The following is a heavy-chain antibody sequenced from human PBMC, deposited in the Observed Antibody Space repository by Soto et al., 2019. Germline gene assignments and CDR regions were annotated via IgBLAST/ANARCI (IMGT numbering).Heavy chain of an antibody. D-gene: IGHD3-16*01. V-gene: IGHV3-30-3*01. CDR3: ATDSHWGIISRTHDH. J-gene: IGHJ4*02. Sequence: PGGSLRLSCAASGFTCNRHPLHWVLQAPGKGLEWVAGISHDDDSKYYAESVKGRFTITRDNSKNMLHLQMNSLRVEDTAIYYCATDSHWGIISRTHDHWGQGTLVTVST. CDR2: ISHDDDSK. CDR1: GFTCNRHP.